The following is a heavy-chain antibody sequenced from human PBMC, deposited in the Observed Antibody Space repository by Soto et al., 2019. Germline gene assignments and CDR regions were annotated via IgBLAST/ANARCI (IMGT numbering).Heavy chain of an antibody. Sequence: QVQLVQSGAEAKKPGASVKVSCKASGYTFTSYGITWVRQAPGQGLEWMGWISAYNGNTNYAQKLQGRVTMTTDTCTSPDYMGLRGLKSDDTAVYYCGREYSGSSREGGGFDYWGQGTLVTVSS. J-gene: IGHJ4*02. V-gene: IGHV1-18*04. D-gene: IGHD6-6*01. CDR2: ISAYNGNT. CDR1: GYTFTSYG. CDR3: GREYSGSSREGGGFDY.